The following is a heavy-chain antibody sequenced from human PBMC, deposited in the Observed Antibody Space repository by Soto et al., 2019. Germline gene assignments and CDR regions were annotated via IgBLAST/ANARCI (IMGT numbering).Heavy chain of an antibody. CDR3: ARGALWSGYYTLGY. D-gene: IGHD3-3*01. Sequence: QVQLQQWGAGLLKPSETLSLTCAVYGGSFSGYYWSWIRQPPGKGLEWIGEINHSGSTNYNPSLKSRVTISVDTSKNQFSLKLSSVTAAYTAVYYCARGALWSGYYTLGYWGQGTLVTVSS. J-gene: IGHJ4*02. V-gene: IGHV4-34*01. CDR2: INHSGST. CDR1: GGSFSGYY.